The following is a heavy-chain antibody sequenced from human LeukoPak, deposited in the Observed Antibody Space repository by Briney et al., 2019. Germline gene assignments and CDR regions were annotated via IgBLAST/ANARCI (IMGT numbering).Heavy chain of an antibody. V-gene: IGHV1-69*06. J-gene: IGHJ4*02. CDR2: IIPIFGTA. CDR1: GGTFSSYA. D-gene: IGHD1-20*01. CDR3: ASGDNWNPLFDY. Sequence: SVKVSCKASGGTFSSYAISWVRQAPGQGLEWMGGIIPIFGTANYAQKFQGRVTITADKSTSTAYMELSSLRSEDTAVYYCASGDNWNPLFDYWGQGTLVTVSS.